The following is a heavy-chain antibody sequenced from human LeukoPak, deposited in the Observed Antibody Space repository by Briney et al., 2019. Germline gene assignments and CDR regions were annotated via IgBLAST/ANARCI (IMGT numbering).Heavy chain of an antibody. CDR2: ISGRGNTI. V-gene: IGHV3-48*04. Sequence: GGSLRLSCAASGFTFSSYNMNWVRQAPGKGLEWVSYISGRGNTIKYADSVKGRFAISRDNGKNSLYLHMSSLRAEDTAVYYCARDPPALEDFDYWGQGTQVTVSS. CDR3: ARDPPALEDFDY. J-gene: IGHJ4*02. CDR1: GFTFSSYN.